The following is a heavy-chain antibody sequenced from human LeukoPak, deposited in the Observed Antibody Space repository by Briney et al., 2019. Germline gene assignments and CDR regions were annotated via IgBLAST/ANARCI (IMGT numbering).Heavy chain of an antibody. J-gene: IGHJ4*02. D-gene: IGHD6-25*01. CDR2: ISSNSYYI. Sequence: GGSLRLSCAASGFTFSSYAMNWVRQAPGKGLEWVSSISSNSYYIYYADSVKARFTISRDNAKNSLYLQINSLRAEDTAVYYCARDSLSAFDYWGQGTLVTVSS. V-gene: IGHV3-21*04. CDR3: ARDSLSAFDY. CDR1: GFTFSSYA.